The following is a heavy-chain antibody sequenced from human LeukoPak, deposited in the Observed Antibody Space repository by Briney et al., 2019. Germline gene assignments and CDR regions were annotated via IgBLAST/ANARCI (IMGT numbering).Heavy chain of an antibody. J-gene: IGHJ5*02. CDR1: GYTFTGYY. Sequence: ASVKVSCKASGYTFTGYYIHWVRQAPGQGLEWTGRINPNTGGTDYAQKFQGRVTMTRDTSITTAYMELSRLTSDDTAIYYCAKVPPSITAAGNWLGPWGQGALVTVSS. CDR3: AKVPPSITAAGNWLGP. D-gene: IGHD6-13*01. CDR2: INPNTGGT. V-gene: IGHV1-2*06.